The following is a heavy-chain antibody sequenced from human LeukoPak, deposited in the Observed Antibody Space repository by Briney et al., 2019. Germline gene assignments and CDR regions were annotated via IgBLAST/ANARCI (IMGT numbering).Heavy chain of an antibody. CDR1: GYTFPNYG. Sequence: AAGKVSCKGAGYTFPNYGISWVRQAPGQGLEWMGWISAYNGNTNQAQKLQGRVTMTTDTSTNTAYMELRGLRSDDTAVYYCARSYGYSGYSPSDYWGQGTLVTVSS. CDR2: ISAYNGNT. D-gene: IGHD5-12*01. J-gene: IGHJ4*02. CDR3: ARSYGYSGYSPSDY. V-gene: IGHV1-18*01.